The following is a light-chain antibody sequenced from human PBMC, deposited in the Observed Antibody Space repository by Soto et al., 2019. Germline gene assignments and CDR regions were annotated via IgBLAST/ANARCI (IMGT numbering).Light chain of an antibody. V-gene: IGLV8-61*01. J-gene: IGLJ3*02. CDR2: STN. Sequence: QTVVTQEPSFSVSPGGTVTLTCGLSSGSVSTSYYPSWYQQTPGQAPRTLIYSTNTRSSGVPDRFSGSILGNKAALTITGAQADDESDYYCVLYMCSGTLWVFGGGTKVTVL. CDR3: VLYMCSGTLWV. CDR1: SGSVSTSYY.